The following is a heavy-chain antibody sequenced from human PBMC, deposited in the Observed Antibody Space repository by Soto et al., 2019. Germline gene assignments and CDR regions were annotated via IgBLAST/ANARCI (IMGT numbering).Heavy chain of an antibody. V-gene: IGHV3-30*18. CDR2: ISYDGSNR. CDR1: GFTFNTYG. D-gene: IGHD3-10*01. CDR3: AKLFRGSGSHLDY. Sequence: VQLLESGGGLVQPGGSLRLSCAASGFTFNTYGMQWVRQAPGRGLEWVAVISYDGSNRYYGDSVQGRFAISRDNSKNTLYLQMNSLRAEDTALYYCAKLFRGSGSHLDYWGQGTLVTVSS. J-gene: IGHJ4*02.